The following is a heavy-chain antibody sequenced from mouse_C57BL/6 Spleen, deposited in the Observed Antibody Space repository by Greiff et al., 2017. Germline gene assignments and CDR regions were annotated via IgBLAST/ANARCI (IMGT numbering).Heavy chain of an antibody. J-gene: IGHJ3*01. CDR2: INPNNGGT. Sequence: VQLQQSGPELVKPGASVKISCKASGYTFTDYYMNWVKQSHGKSLEWIGDINPNNGGTSYNQKFKGKDTLTVDKSSSTAYMELRSLTSEDSAVYYCARLGYYGSTWFAYWGQGTLVTVSA. D-gene: IGHD1-1*01. CDR1: GYTFTDYY. CDR3: ARLGYYGSTWFAY. V-gene: IGHV1-26*01.